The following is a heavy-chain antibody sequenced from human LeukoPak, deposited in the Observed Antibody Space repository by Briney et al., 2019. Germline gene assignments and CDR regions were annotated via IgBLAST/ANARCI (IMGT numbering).Heavy chain of an antibody. CDR1: GFTFSSYA. J-gene: IGHJ6*02. CDR3: AKILQLANYYYYGMDV. CDR2: ISGSGGST. Sequence: GGSLRLSCAASGFTFSSYAMSWVRQAPGKGLEWVSAISGSGGSTYYADSVKGRFTISRDNSKNTLYLQMNSLRAEDTAVYYCAKILQLANYYYYGMDVWGQGTTVTVSS. V-gene: IGHV3-23*01. D-gene: IGHD5-18*01.